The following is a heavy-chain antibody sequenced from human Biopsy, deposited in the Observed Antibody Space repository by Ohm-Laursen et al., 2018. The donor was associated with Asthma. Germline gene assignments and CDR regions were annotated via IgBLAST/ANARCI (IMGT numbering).Heavy chain of an antibody. CDR1: GGSITSFY. V-gene: IGHV4-59*01. D-gene: IGHD2-2*01. CDR2: SYFSGNT. J-gene: IGHJ3*02. Sequence: GTLSLTCTVSGGSITSFYWSWIRQPPGRGLEWIGYSYFSGNTNYNPSHKSRVTISIDTSKNHFPLKQTSVTAADTAVYYCAGGSGSSLSYPDAFDIWGQGKMVTVSS. CDR3: AGGSGSSLSYPDAFDI.